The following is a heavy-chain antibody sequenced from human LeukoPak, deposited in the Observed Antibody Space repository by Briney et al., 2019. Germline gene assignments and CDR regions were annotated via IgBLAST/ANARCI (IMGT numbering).Heavy chain of an antibody. Sequence: GETLRLSCAASGFTFNNAWMSWVRQAPGRGLEWVGHIKCRTDAGTKDYGAPVKGRFTISRDDSKNTLYLQINSLKTEDTAVYYCTTGSSGWSSWGQGTLVTVS. CDR3: TTGSSGWSS. V-gene: IGHV3-15*01. CDR2: IKCRTDAGTK. CDR1: GFTFNNAW. D-gene: IGHD6-19*01. J-gene: IGHJ4*02.